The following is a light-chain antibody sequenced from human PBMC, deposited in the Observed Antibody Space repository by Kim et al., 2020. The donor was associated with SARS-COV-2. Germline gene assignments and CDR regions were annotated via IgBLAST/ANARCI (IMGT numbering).Light chain of an antibody. CDR1: SLRSYF. CDR2: DKD. CDR3: NSRDSSGDHFV. V-gene: IGLV3-19*01. Sequence: SSELTQDPAVSVALGQTVRITCRGDSLRSYFASWYQQKPGQAPLPVMFDKDNRPSGIPDRFSGSSSGDTASLTITGAQAEDEADYYCNSRDSSGDHFVFG. J-gene: IGLJ1*01.